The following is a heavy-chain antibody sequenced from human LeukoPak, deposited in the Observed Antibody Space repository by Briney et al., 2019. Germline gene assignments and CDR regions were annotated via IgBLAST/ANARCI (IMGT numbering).Heavy chain of an antibody. D-gene: IGHD1-26*01. CDR1: GYTFTSYG. V-gene: IGHV1-2*02. Sequence: ASVKLSCKASGYTFTSYGISWVRQAPGQGIECMGWINPNSGSTNYAQKFQGRVTMTRDTSISTAYTELSRLRSDDTAVYYCARDRIVGATAVDYWGQGTLVTVSS. J-gene: IGHJ4*02. CDR3: ARDRIVGATAVDY. CDR2: INPNSGST.